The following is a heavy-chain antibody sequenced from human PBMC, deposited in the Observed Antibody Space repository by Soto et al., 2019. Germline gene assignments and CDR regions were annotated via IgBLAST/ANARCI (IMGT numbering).Heavy chain of an antibody. V-gene: IGHV3-48*01. CDR2: ISSSSSTI. J-gene: IGHJ3*02. Sequence: EVQLVESGGGLVQPGGSLRLSCAASGFTFSSYSMNWVRQAPGKGLEWVSYISSSSSTIYYADSVKGRFTISRDNAKNSLYLQMNSLRAEVTAVYYCARDVTIFGVVIRAFDIWGQGTMVTVSS. CDR1: GFTFSSYS. CDR3: ARDVTIFGVVIRAFDI. D-gene: IGHD3-3*01.